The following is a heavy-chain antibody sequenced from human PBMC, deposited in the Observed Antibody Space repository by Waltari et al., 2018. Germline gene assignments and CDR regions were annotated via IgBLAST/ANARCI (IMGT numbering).Heavy chain of an antibody. V-gene: IGHV3-48*02. CDR1: GFIFSSYS. J-gene: IGHJ4*02. D-gene: IGHD5-18*01. CDR2: ILSSSST. Sequence: EVQLVESGGGLVQPGGSLRLSCAASGFIFSSYSMNWVRQAPGKGLEWVSCILSSSSTSYADSVKGRFTISRDNAKNSVYLQLNSLRDEDTAVYYCVRALRLDTLWGQGTLVTVSS. CDR3: VRALRLDTL.